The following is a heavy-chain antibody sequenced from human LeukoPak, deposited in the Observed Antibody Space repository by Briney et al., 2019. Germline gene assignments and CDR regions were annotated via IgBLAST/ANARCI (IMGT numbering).Heavy chain of an antibody. D-gene: IGHD2-2*01. Sequence: ASVKVSCKASGSPFTSYYFHWVRQAPGHGLEWMGWINPNSGFTNYAQKLQVRVTMTRDTSISTAYMELSRLRADDTAVYYCARLADCSSSSCRSFDYWGQGTLVTVSS. CDR3: ARLADCSSSSCRSFDY. CDR2: INPNSGFT. CDR1: GSPFTSYY. V-gene: IGHV1-2*02. J-gene: IGHJ4*02.